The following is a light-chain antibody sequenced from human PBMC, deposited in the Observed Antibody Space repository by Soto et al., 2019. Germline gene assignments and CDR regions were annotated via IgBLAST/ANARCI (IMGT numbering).Light chain of an antibody. J-gene: IGKJ4*01. V-gene: IGKV3-15*01. Sequence: ETVMTQSTATLSVSPGERATLSCRAGQSISNNLAWYQQNPGQATRLLIYGATTRATGIPSRFSGSGSGTEFTLTISSLQSEDFAVYYCQQYNNWPLPFGGGTKVEIK. CDR1: QSISNN. CDR3: QQYNNWPLP. CDR2: GAT.